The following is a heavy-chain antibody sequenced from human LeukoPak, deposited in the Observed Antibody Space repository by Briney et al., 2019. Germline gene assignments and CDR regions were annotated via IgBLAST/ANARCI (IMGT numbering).Heavy chain of an antibody. CDR1: GFTFSNYG. V-gene: IGHV3-30*02. CDR3: AKDQAFGGPNWFDP. J-gene: IGHJ5*02. D-gene: IGHD3-16*01. CDR2: IRYDGSNK. Sequence: PGGSLRLSCAASGFTFSNYGMHWVRQAPGKGLEWVAFIRYDGSNKSYADSVKGRFTISRDNSKNTLYLQMNSLRAEDTAVYYCAKDQAFGGPNWFDPWGQGTLVTVS.